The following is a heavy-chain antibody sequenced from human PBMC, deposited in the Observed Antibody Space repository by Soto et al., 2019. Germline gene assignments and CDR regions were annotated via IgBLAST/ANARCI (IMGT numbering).Heavy chain of an antibody. CDR3: VVAAQPYYFDY. CDR1: GYTFTSYG. Sequence: ATVKVSCKASGYTFTSYGISWVRQAPGQGLEWMGWISAYNGNTNYAQKLQGRVTMTTDTSTSTAYMELRSLRSDDTAVYYCVVAAQPYYFDYWGQGTLVTVSS. J-gene: IGHJ4*02. D-gene: IGHD2-15*01. V-gene: IGHV1-18*01. CDR2: ISAYNGNT.